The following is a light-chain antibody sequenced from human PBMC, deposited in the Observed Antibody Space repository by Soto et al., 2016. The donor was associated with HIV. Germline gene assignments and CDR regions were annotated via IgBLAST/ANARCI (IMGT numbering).Light chain of an antibody. J-gene: IGKJ1*01. CDR2: AAS. CDR3: QQSYTDPTWT. V-gene: IGKV1-39*01. CDR1: QSISTY. Sequence: DIQMTQSPSSLSASVGDRVTITCRASQSISTYLNWYQQKPGKAPKLLIYAASTLQSGVPSRFGGSGSGTDFTLTISSLQPEDFATYYCQQSYTDPTWTFGQGTKVDFK.